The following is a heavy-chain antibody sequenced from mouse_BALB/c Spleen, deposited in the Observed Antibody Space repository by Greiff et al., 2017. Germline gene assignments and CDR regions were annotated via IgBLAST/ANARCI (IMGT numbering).Heavy chain of an antibody. CDR3: ARSHYESWFAY. CDR2: IDPANGNT. CDR1: GFNIKDTY. J-gene: IGHJ3*01. Sequence: VQLQQSGAELVKPGASVKLSCTASGFNIKDTYMHWVKQRPEQGLEWIGRIDPANGNTKYDPKFQGKATITADTSSNTAYLQLSSLTSEDTAVYYCARSHYESWFAYWGQGTLVTVSA. D-gene: IGHD2-4*01. V-gene: IGHV14-3*02.